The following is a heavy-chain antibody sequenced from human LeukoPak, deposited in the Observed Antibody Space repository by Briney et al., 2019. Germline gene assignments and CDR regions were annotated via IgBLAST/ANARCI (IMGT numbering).Heavy chain of an antibody. Sequence: GGSLRLSCAASGFTFSSYSMNWVRQAPGKGLEWVSSISSSSSYIYYADSVKGRFTISRDNAKNSLYLQMNSLRAEDTAVYYCAKDGDSSSWYYYYYMDVWGKGTTVTVSS. V-gene: IGHV3-21*01. J-gene: IGHJ6*03. CDR1: GFTFSSYS. CDR2: ISSSSSYI. D-gene: IGHD6-13*01. CDR3: AKDGDSSSWYYYYYMDV.